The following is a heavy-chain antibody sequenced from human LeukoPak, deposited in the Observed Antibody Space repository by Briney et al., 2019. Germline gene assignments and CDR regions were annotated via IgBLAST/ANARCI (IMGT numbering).Heavy chain of an antibody. J-gene: IGHJ4*02. CDR3: ARWAGDSARYYFDD. CDR2: IYYSGST. CDR1: GGSISTNNHY. V-gene: IGHV4-39*01. Sequence: SETLSLTCTVSGGSISTNNHYRGWIRQPPGKGLEWIGNIYYSGSTDYNPSLKSRVTISVDTSENHFSLKVTSVTAADTAVYYCARWAGDSARYYFDDWGQGTLVTVSS. D-gene: IGHD2-21*02.